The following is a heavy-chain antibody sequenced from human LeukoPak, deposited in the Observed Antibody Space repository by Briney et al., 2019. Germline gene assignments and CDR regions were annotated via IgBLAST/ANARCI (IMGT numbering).Heavy chain of an antibody. CDR2: INPNSGGT. V-gene: IGHV1-2*06. CDR1: GYTFTGYY. J-gene: IGHJ4*02. Sequence: ASVKVSCKASGYTFTGYYMHCVRQAPGQGLEWMGRINPNSGGTNYAQKFQGRVTMTRDTSISTAYMELSRLRSDDTAVYYCASQGALDYDILTGYPYYFDYWGQGTLVTVSS. D-gene: IGHD3-9*01. CDR3: ASQGALDYDILTGYPYYFDY.